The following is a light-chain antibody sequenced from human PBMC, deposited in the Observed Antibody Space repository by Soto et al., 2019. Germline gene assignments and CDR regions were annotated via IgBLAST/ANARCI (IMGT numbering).Light chain of an antibody. CDR3: SSYAGSNSLV. J-gene: IGLJ1*01. V-gene: IGLV2-8*01. Sequence: QSALTQPPSASASLGQSVTISCTGTSSDVGGYNHVSWYQQHPGKAPILLIYDVSYRPSGVPERFSGYTSANTSSLTVSGLHDDDETDYYGSSYAGSNSLVFGTGTKLTVL. CDR2: DVS. CDR1: SSDVGGYNH.